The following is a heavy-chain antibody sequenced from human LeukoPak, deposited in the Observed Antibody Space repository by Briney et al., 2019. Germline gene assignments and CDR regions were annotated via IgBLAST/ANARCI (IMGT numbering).Heavy chain of an antibody. Sequence: GGSLRLSCAASGFTFSDYYMTWIRQAPGKGLEWVSYITSSYTIYYADSVKGRFTISRDNAKNSLYLQMNSLRAEDTAIYYCARDTAGGTFRFDPCGQGTLVTVSS. V-gene: IGHV3-11*01. D-gene: IGHD2-8*02. CDR3: ARDTAGGTFRFDP. CDR2: ITSSYTI. J-gene: IGHJ5*02. CDR1: GFTFSDYY.